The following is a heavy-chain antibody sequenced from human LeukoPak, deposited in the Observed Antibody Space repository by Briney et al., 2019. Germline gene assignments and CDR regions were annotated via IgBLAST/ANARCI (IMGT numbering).Heavy chain of an antibody. Sequence: PGGSLRLSCAASGSTFSSYEMNWVRQAPGKGLEWVSYISSSGSTIYYADSVKGRFTISRDNAKNSLYLQMNSLRAEDTAVYYCAGALYDYVWGSYRPTNFDYWGQGTLVTVSS. CDR2: ISSSGSTI. J-gene: IGHJ4*02. CDR3: AGALYDYVWGSYRPTNFDY. V-gene: IGHV3-48*03. CDR1: GSTFSSYE. D-gene: IGHD3-16*02.